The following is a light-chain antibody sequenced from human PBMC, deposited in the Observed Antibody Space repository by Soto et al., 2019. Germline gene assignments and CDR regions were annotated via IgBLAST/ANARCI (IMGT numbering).Light chain of an antibody. Sequence: QSVLTQPPSVSGAPGQRVTISCSGGSSNIGAGYDVHWYQQLPQTAPKLLIYGNNIRPSGVPDRFSGSKSGTSASLAITGLQAEEEGDYYTHTFETGLSVVVFGGGSKVTLL. CDR1: SSNIGAGYD. V-gene: IGLV1-40*01. J-gene: IGLJ2*01. CDR2: GNN. CDR3: HTFETGLSVVV.